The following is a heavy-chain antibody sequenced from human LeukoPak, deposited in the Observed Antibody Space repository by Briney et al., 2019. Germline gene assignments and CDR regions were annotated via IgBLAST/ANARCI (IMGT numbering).Heavy chain of an antibody. V-gene: IGHV3-23*01. CDR2: ISGSGGST. Sequence: PGGSLGLSCAASGFTFSSYAMSWVRQAPGRGLEWVSAISGSGGSTYYADSVKGRFTISRDNSKNTLHLQMNSLRAEDTAVYYCARANDYYYDSSGYGHYFDYWGQGTLVTVSS. CDR1: GFTFSSYA. D-gene: IGHD3-22*01. CDR3: ARANDYYYDSSGYGHYFDY. J-gene: IGHJ4*02.